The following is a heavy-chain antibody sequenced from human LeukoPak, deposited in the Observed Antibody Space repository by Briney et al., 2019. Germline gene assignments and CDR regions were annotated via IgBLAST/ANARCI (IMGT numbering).Heavy chain of an antibody. CDR1: GFTFSSYG. D-gene: IGHD2-2*01. J-gene: IGHJ4*02. CDR3: AKDSAKRINPRSYCSSTSCSFDY. CDR2: ISGSGDST. Sequence: GGSLRLSCAASGFTFSSYGMSWVRQAPGKGLEWVSAISGSGDSTYDADSVKGRFTISRDNSKNTLYLQMNSLRAEDTAVYYCAKDSAKRINPRSYCSSTSCSFDYWGQGTLVTVSS. V-gene: IGHV3-23*01.